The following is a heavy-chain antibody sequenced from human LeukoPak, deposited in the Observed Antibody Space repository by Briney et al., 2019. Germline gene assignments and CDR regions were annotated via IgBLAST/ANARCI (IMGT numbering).Heavy chain of an antibody. CDR3: ARDSLTWGSSSPDSNWFDP. Sequence: SETLSLTCTVSGGSISSYYWSWIRQPAGKGLEWIGRIYTSGSTNYNPSLKSRVTMSVDTSKNQFSLKLSSVTAADTAVYYCARDSLTWGSSSPDSNWFDPWGQGTLVTVSS. V-gene: IGHV4-4*07. J-gene: IGHJ5*02. CDR1: GGSISSYY. D-gene: IGHD6-6*01. CDR2: IYTSGST.